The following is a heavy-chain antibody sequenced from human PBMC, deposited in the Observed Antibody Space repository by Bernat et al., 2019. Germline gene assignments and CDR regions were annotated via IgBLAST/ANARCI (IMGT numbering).Heavy chain of an antibody. CDR1: GFTFSTYD. Sequence: EVQLVESGGGLVQPGGSLRLSCAASGFTFSTYDMTWVRQAPGKGLEWVSCISDSGSPIYYADSVKGRCNISRDNAKNARYLQMNSVRAEETAVYHCVREAHLDIFDYWGQGTLVTVSS. CDR3: VREAHLDIFDY. D-gene: IGHD2-2*03. V-gene: IGHV3-48*03. CDR2: ISDSGSPI. J-gene: IGHJ4*02.